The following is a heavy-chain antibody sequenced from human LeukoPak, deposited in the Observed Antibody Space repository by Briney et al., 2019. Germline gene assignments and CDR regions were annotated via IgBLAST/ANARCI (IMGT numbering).Heavy chain of an antibody. CDR3: ARGGGVAAAGTNFDY. CDR2: ISAYNGNT. Sequence: ASVKVSCKASGHNLTRYGTNCVRPAPGQGLEWMGWISAYNGNTNYAQKAQGRVTMTTDSSPNTAYMELRSLRSDDTAGYCCARGGGVAAAGTNFDYWGQGTLVTVSS. J-gene: IGHJ4*02. D-gene: IGHD6-13*01. CDR1: GHNLTRYG. V-gene: IGHV1-18*01.